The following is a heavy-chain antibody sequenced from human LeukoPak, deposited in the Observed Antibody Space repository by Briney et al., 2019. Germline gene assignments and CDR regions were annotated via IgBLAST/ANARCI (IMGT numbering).Heavy chain of an antibody. J-gene: IGHJ3*01. CDR3: ARVWLVTMWDY. Sequence: GGSLRLSCAASGFTFSSYSMNWVRQAPGKGLEWVSSISSSGSYIYYADSVKGRFTISRDNAKNSLYLQMNSLRAEDTAVYYCARVWLVTMWDYWGQGTMVTVSS. CDR1: GFTFSSYS. V-gene: IGHV3-21*01. D-gene: IGHD3-10*02. CDR2: ISSSGSYI.